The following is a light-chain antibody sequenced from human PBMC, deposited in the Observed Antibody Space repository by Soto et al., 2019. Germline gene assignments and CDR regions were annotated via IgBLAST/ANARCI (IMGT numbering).Light chain of an antibody. CDR3: QSSDGSSDHYV. V-gene: IGLV3-21*04. Sequence: SYELTQPPSVSVAPGKTARITCGGNNIGTKSVHWDQQKPGQAPVLVMYYDSDRPSGIPERFSGSNSGNTATLTISRVEAGDAPDYYCQSSDGSSDHYVFGTGTKVTVL. CDR1: NIGTKS. J-gene: IGLJ1*01. CDR2: YDS.